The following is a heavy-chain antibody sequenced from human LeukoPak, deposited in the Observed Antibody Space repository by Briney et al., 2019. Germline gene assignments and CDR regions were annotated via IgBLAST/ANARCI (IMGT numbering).Heavy chain of an antibody. D-gene: IGHD1-1*01. CDR3: ARTRHVGALAFDI. V-gene: IGHV3-9*01. CDR1: GFRFDDYA. Sequence: HAGGSLRLSCAASGFRFDDYAMHWVRQAPGKGLEWVSGISWNSGSIGYADSVKGRFTISRDNAKDSLYLQMNSLRAEDTALYYCARTRHVGALAFDIWGQGTMVTVSS. J-gene: IGHJ3*02. CDR2: ISWNSGSI.